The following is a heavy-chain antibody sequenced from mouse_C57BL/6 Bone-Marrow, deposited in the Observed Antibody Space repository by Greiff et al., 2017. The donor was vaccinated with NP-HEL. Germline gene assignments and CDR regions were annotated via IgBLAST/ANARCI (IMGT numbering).Heavy chain of an antibody. CDR3: ARSPLYYYGRSYAY. V-gene: IGHV1-81*01. J-gene: IGHJ3*01. CDR1: GYTFTSYG. D-gene: IGHD1-1*01. Sequence: QVQLQQSGAELARPGASVKLSCKASGYTFTSYGISWVKQRTGQGLEWIGEIYPRSGNTYYNEKFKGKATLTADKSSSTAYMELRSLTSDDAAVYFCARSPLYYYGRSYAYWGQGTLVTVSA. CDR2: IYPRSGNT.